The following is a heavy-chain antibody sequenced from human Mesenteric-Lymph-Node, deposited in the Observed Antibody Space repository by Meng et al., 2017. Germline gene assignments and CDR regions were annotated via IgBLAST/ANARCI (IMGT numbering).Heavy chain of an antibody. D-gene: IGHD5-24*01. V-gene: IGHV3-73*01. J-gene: IGHJ4*02. CDR3: SSTISGVGDF. CDR2: MRSNANNYAT. CDR1: GSTLSASA. Sequence: GESLKISCAASGSTLSASAIHGVRQASGKGLEWIGRMRSNANNYATKYAASVKDRFTISRDDSKSTTYLQMNSLKTEDTAVYYCSSTISGVGDFWGQGTPVTVSS.